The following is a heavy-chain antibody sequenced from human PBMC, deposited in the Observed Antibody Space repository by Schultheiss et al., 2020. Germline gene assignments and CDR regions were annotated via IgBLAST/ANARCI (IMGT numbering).Heavy chain of an antibody. V-gene: IGHV2-26*01. CDR2: IFSNDEK. CDR3: AHSLAVAGIDAFDI. Sequence: SGPTLVKPTETLTLTCTVSGFSLSNARMGVSWIRQPPGKALEWLAHIFSNDEKSYSTSLKSRLTISKDTSKSQVVLTMTNMDPVDTATYYCAHSLAVAGIDAFDIWGQGTMVTVSS. D-gene: IGHD6-19*01. CDR1: GFSLSNARMG. J-gene: IGHJ3*02.